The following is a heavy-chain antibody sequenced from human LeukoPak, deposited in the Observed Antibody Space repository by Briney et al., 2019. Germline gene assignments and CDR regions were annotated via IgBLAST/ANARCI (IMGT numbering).Heavy chain of an antibody. V-gene: IGHV1-69*05. CDR3: AVPSEYCSGGSCWADYFDY. J-gene: IGHJ4*02. CDR2: IIPIFGTA. CDR1: GGTFSSYA. D-gene: IGHD2-15*01. Sequence: ASVKVSCKASGGTFSSYAISWVRQAPGQGLEWMGGIIPIFGTANYAQKFQGRVTMTRDTSISTAYMELSRLRSDDTAVYYCAVPSEYCSGGSCWADYFDYWGQGTLVTVSS.